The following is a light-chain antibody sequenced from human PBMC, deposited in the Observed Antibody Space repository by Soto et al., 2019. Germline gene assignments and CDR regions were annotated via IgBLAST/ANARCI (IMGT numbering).Light chain of an antibody. CDR2: TNS. V-gene: IGLV1-40*01. CDR1: TSNIGAGYD. J-gene: IGLJ2*01. Sequence: QSVLTQPPSVSGAPGQKVTISCTGSTSNIGAGYDVHWYQKLPGTAPKLLLYTNSHRPSGVPNRFSGSKSGTSASLAITGLQAEDEAEYYCQSYDSSLSVVFGGGTKLTVL. CDR3: QSYDSSLSVV.